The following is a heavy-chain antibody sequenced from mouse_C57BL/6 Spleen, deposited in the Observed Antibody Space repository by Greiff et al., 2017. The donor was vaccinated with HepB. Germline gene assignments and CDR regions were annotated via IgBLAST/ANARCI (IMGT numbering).Heavy chain of an antibody. CDR1: GYTFTDYY. CDR3: ARSGDSN. Sequence: VHVKQSGPELVKPGASVKISCKASGYTFTDYYMNWVKQSHGKSLEWIGDINPNNGGTSYNQKFKGKATLTVDKSSSTAYMELRSLTSEDSAVYYCARSGDSNWGQGTLVTVSA. J-gene: IGHJ3*01. V-gene: IGHV1-26*01. D-gene: IGHD2-5*01. CDR2: INPNNGGT.